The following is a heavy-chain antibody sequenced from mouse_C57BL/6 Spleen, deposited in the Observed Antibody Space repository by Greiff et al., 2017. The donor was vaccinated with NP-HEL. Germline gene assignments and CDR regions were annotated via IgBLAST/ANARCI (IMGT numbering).Heavy chain of an antibody. CDR2: IHPNSGST. Sequence: VQLQQSGAELVKPGASVKLSCKASGYTFPSYWMHWVKQRPGQGLEWIGMIHPNSGSTNYNEKFKSKATLTVDKSSSTAYMQLSSLTSEDSAVYYCARWGSSYGGYAMDYWGQGTSVTVSS. V-gene: IGHV1-64*01. D-gene: IGHD1-1*01. J-gene: IGHJ4*01. CDR1: GYTFPSYW. CDR3: ARWGSSYGGYAMDY.